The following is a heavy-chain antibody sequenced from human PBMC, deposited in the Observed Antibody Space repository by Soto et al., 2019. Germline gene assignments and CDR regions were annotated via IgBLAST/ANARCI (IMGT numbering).Heavy chain of an antibody. J-gene: IGHJ5*01. Sequence: QVQLVQSGAEVKTPGASVKVPCKASGYTFATYDIHWGRQAPGQGLEWMGWMNPNSDNTGYAQKFQGRLTMTRDTALSVAHMELSSLRNEDTAVYYCARSAGYNFNWLDSWGQGTLVTVPA. D-gene: IGHD1-20*01. CDR1: GYTFATYD. V-gene: IGHV1-8*01. CDR2: MNPNSDNT. CDR3: ARSAGYNFNWLDS.